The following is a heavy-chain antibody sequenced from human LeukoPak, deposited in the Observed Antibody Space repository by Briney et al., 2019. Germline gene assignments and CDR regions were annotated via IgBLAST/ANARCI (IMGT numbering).Heavy chain of an antibody. D-gene: IGHD1-26*01. CDR2: IYHSGST. CDR3: ARKGDRGSAGFFDY. J-gene: IGHJ4*02. CDR1: GGSFSGYY. Sequence: SETLSLTCAVYGGSFSGYYWSWIRQSPGKGLEWIGHIYHSGSTNYNPSLKSRVTMSVDRSKNQFSLKLSSVTAADTALYYCARKGDRGSAGFFDYWGQGTLVTVSS. V-gene: IGHV4-59*01.